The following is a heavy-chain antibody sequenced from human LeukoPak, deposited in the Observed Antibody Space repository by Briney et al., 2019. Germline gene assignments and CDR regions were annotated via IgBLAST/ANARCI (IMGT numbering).Heavy chain of an antibody. V-gene: IGHV3-7*01. J-gene: IGHJ4*02. CDR3: AKELRGYSYGYSVPLGY. CDR2: IKQDGSET. CDR1: GFTFSGYW. D-gene: IGHD5-18*01. Sequence: GGSLRLSCAASGFTFSGYWMTWVRQAPGKGLEWVANIKQDGSETYYVDSVKGRFTISRDNARNSLYLQMNSLRVEDTAVYYCAKELRGYSYGYSVPLGYWGQGTLVTVSS.